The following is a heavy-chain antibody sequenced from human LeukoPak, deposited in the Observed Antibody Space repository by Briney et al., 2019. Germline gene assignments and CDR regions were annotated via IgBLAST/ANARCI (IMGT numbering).Heavy chain of an antibody. Sequence: GGSLRLSCAASKFTFSTYAMHWVRQAPGKGLEWVSIISYDGSYKYYADSVKGRFTISRDNSKNTLYLQMNSLRAEDTAVYYCARRAGAYSHPYDYWGQGTLVTVSS. V-gene: IGHV3-30*14. D-gene: IGHD4/OR15-4a*01. J-gene: IGHJ4*02. CDR1: KFTFSTYA. CDR3: ARRAGAYSHPYDY. CDR2: ISYDGSYK.